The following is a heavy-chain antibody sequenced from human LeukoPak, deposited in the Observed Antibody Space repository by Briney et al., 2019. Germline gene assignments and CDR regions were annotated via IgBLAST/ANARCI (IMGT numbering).Heavy chain of an antibody. CDR3: AKSWNYYDSSGDDALDI. Sequence: GGTLRLSCAASGFTFSSYGMSWVRQAPGKGLEWVSAISGSGGSTYYADSVKGRFTISRDNSKNTLYLQMNSLRVEDTAVYYCAKSWNYYDSSGDDALDIWGQGTMVTVSS. J-gene: IGHJ3*02. V-gene: IGHV3-23*01. CDR2: ISGSGGST. D-gene: IGHD3-22*01. CDR1: GFTFSSYG.